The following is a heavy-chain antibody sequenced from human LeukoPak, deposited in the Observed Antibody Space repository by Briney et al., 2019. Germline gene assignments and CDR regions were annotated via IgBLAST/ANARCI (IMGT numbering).Heavy chain of an antibody. CDR2: INSDGSST. V-gene: IGHV3-74*01. CDR3: ARDEGFDP. J-gene: IGHJ5*02. CDR1: GFTFSSYW. Sequence: GGSLRLSCAASGFTFSSYWMHWVRQAPGNGLVWVPRINSDGSSTSYADSVKGRFTISRDNAKNTLYLQMNSLRAEDTAVYYCARDEGFDPWGQGTLVTVSS.